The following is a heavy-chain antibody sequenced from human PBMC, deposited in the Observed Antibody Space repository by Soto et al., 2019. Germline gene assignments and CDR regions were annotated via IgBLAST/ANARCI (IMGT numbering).Heavy chain of an antibody. CDR3: AKDYYDSSGYYYEVDY. D-gene: IGHD3-22*01. CDR2: ISYDGSNK. J-gene: IGHJ4*02. Sequence: GGSLRLSCAASGFTFSSYGMHWVRQATGKGLEWVAVISYDGSNKYYADSVKGRFTISRDNSKNTLYLQMNSLRAEDTAVYYCAKDYYDSSGYYYEVDYWGQGTLVTVSS. CDR1: GFTFSSYG. V-gene: IGHV3-30*18.